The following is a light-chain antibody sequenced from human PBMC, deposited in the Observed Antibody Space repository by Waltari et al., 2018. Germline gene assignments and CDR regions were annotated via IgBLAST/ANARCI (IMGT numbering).Light chain of an antibody. Sequence: DIQMTQSPSSLSASVGDSVTITCRASQTISTYLNWYQQTAGKVPKLLIYAASALQSGVPSRFRGSGSGTDFTLTITSLQPEDFATYYCHQSHTVPHTFGQGTKLEIK. CDR1: QTISTY. J-gene: IGKJ2*01. V-gene: IGKV1-39*01. CDR3: HQSHTVPHT. CDR2: AAS.